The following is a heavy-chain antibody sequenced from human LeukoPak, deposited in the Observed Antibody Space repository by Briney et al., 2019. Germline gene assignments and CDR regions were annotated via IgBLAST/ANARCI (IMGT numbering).Heavy chain of an antibody. J-gene: IGHJ4*02. CDR2: TYYRSKWYN. CDR3: SRSDGASDFDY. D-gene: IGHD5-24*01. Sequence: SQTLSLTCAISGDSVSSNRASWTWIRQSPSRGLEWQGRTYYRSKWYNDYAVSLKSRISINPDTSKNQFSLQLNSVTPEDTAVYYCSRSDGASDFDYWGQGTLVTVSS. V-gene: IGHV6-1*01. CDR1: GDSVSSNRAS.